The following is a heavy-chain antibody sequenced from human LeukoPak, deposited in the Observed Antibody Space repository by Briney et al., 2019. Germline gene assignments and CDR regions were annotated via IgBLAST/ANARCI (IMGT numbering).Heavy chain of an antibody. J-gene: IGHJ6*02. V-gene: IGHV1-8*01. Sequence: GASVKLSCKASGYTFTSYDINWVRQATGQGLEWMGWMNPNSGNTGYAQKFQGRVTMTRNTFISTAYMELSSLRSEDTAVYYCARKATLYYDFWSGYPYYYYGMDVWGQGTTVTVSS. CDR2: MNPNSGNT. CDR3: ARKATLYYDFWSGYPYYYYGMDV. D-gene: IGHD3-3*01. CDR1: GYTFTSYD.